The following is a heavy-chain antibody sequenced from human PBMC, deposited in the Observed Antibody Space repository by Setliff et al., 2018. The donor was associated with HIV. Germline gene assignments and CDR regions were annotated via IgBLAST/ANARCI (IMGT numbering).Heavy chain of an antibody. CDR2: IHTTGST. Sequence: SETLSLTCSVSGDSISSGSYYWSWIRLPAGKGLEWIGQIHTTGSTNYNPSLKSRVTISMDTSKNQFSLNLNSVTATDTAVYYCAKRTFGSGRLDPWGQGTLGTVPQ. J-gene: IGHJ5*02. V-gene: IGHV4-61*09. CDR3: AKRTFGSGRLDP. D-gene: IGHD3-16*01. CDR1: GDSISSGSYY.